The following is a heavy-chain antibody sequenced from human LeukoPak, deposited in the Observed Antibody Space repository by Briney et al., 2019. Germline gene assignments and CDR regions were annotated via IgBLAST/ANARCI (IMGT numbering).Heavy chain of an antibody. CDR1: GLIFEDYG. CDR3: AKVPAHGDYVGGPNWYFDL. CDR2: MSWNSGSI. V-gene: IGHV3-9*01. D-gene: IGHD4-17*01. J-gene: IGHJ2*01. Sequence: GGSLRLSCAASGLIFEDYGMHWVRQAPGKGLEWVSGMSWNSGSIGYADSLKGRFTISRDNAKNSLYLQMNSLRAEDTALYYCAKVPAHGDYVGGPNWYFDLWGRGTLVTVSS.